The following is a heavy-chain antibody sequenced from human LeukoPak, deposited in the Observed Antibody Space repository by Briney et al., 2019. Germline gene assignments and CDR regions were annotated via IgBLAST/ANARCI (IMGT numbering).Heavy chain of an antibody. J-gene: IGHJ4*02. CDR1: GFTFSSYS. D-gene: IGHD3-22*01. CDR3: ARSRGSGYYDSSGYSDY. CDR2: ISSSSSTI. V-gene: IGHV3-48*01. Sequence: PGGSLGLSCAASGFTFSSYSMNWVRQAPGKGLEWVSYISSSSSTIYYADSVKGRFTISRDNAKNSLYLQMNSLRAEDTAVYYCARSRGSGYYDSSGYSDYWGQGTLVTVSS.